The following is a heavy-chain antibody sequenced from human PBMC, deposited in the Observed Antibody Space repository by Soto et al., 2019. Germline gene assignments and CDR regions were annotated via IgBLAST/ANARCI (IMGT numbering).Heavy chain of an antibody. CDR2: IYYSGST. D-gene: IGHD1-20*01. J-gene: IGHJ5*02. V-gene: IGHV4-39*01. CDR3: ARRLITGLGRGWFDP. Sequence: SETLSLTCTVSGGSISSSSYYWGWIRQPPGKGLEWIGSIYYSGSTYYNPSLKSRVTISVDTSKNQFSLKLSSVTAADTAVYYCARRLITGLGRGWFDPWGQGTLVTVSS. CDR1: GGSISSSSYY.